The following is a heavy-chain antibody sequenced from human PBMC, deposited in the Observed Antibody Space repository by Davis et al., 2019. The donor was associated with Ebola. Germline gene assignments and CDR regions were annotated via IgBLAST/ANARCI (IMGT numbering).Heavy chain of an antibody. J-gene: IGHJ5*02. V-gene: IGHV1-2*06. CDR2: INPNSGGT. D-gene: IGHD3-10*01. CDR3: ARGHHYYGSGSYFSNWFDP. Sequence: AASVKVSCKASGYTFTGYYMHWVRQAPGQGLEWMGRINPNSGGTNYAQKFQGRVTVTRDTPTSTVYMELSSLRSEDTAVYYCARGHHYYGSGSYFSNWFDPWGQGTLVTVSS. CDR1: GYTFTGYY.